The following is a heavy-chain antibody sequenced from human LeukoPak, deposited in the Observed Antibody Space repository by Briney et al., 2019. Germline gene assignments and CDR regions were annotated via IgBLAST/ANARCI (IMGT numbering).Heavy chain of an antibody. CDR3: ARGDFNDYGDYVDAFEI. J-gene: IGHJ3*02. Sequence: PGGSLRLSCAASGFTFSSYWMSWVRQAPGKGLEWVANIKPDGSEKYCVDSVKGRFTISRDNAKKSLYLQMNSLRAEDTAVYCCARGDFNDYGDYVDAFEIWGQGTMVTVSA. CDR2: IKPDGSEK. CDR1: GFTFSSYW. D-gene: IGHD4-17*01. V-gene: IGHV3-7*01.